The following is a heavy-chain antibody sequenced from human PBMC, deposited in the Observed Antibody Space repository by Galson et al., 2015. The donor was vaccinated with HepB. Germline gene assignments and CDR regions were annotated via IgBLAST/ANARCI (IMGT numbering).Heavy chain of an antibody. J-gene: IGHJ3*02. V-gene: IGHV1-24*01. Sequence: SVKVSCKASGYTFTTYGVSWVRQAPGKGLEWMGGLDPEDGETNYAQKFQSRVTMTEDTSTNTAYMELSSLRSEDTAVYYCAGAKRGIWNDGGDAFDIWCQVTMFTVSS. CDR2: LDPEDGET. CDR1: GYTFTTYG. D-gene: IGHD1-1*01. CDR3: AGAKRGIWNDGGDAFDI.